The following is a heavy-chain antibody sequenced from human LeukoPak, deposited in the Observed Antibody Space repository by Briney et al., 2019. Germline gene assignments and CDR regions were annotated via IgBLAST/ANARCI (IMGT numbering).Heavy chain of an antibody. CDR2: ISYDGNNE. CDR3: VRGVGVSRFNYLDS. Sequence: GGSLRLSCVASGFAFRIYAMHWVRQAPGKGLEWVAVISYDGNNEYHADSVKGRFTISRDNSKNTLYLQMNSLRDDDTAVYYCVRGVGVSRFNYLDSWGQGTLVIVSS. V-gene: IGHV3-30*04. D-gene: IGHD6-13*01. J-gene: IGHJ4*02. CDR1: GFAFRIYA.